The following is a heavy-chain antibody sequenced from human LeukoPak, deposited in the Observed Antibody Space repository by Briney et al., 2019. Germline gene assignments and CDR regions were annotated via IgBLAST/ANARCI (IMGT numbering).Heavy chain of an antibody. CDR2: IYHSGST. V-gene: IGHV4-4*02. J-gene: IGHJ4*02. CDR1: GGSISSSNW. D-gene: IGHD3-9*01. Sequence: SSGTLSLTCAVSGGSISSSNWWSWVRQPPGKGLEWIGEIYHSGSTNYNPSLKSRVTISVDKSKNQFSLKLSSVTAADTAVYYCARSAYDILTGFDYWGQGTLVTVSS. CDR3: ARSAYDILTGFDY.